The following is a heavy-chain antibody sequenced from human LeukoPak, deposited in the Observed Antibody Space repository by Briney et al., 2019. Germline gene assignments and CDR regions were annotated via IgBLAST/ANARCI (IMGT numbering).Heavy chain of an antibody. CDR1: GFTFNDYT. Sequence: GGSLRLSCAASGFTFNDYTMHWVRQAPGKGLEWVAVISYNGRMKFYTDSEKGRFTLSRDNSKNTLYLQMNSLRSGDTAIYYCARLTTTWYTSPSLHAFDVWGQGTMVTVS. J-gene: IGHJ3*01. CDR3: ARLTTTWYTSPSLHAFDV. CDR2: ISYNGRMK. D-gene: IGHD6-13*01. V-gene: IGHV3-30-3*01.